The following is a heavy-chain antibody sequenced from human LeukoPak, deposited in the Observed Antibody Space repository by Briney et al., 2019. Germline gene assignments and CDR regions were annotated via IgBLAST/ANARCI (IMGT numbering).Heavy chain of an antibody. CDR3: ADHFPYCSRGSCSYFDH. CDR2: ISAGGDAT. J-gene: IGHJ4*02. Sequence: GGSRRLSCAASGFTFSTYAMSWVRQAPGKGLEWVCAISAGGDATFYADSVKGRFTVSRDNPKNTLSLRMNSLRGEDTAIYYCADHFPYCSRGSCSYFDHWGQGTLVTVSS. CDR1: GFTFSTYA. V-gene: IGHV3-23*01. D-gene: IGHD2-15*01.